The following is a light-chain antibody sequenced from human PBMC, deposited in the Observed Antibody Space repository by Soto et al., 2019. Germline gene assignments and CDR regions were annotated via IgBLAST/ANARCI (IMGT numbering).Light chain of an antibody. J-gene: IGLJ2*01. CDR1: SSNIGKNA. CDR3: AVWDDSLNGPV. Sequence: QSVLTQPPSTSGTPGQRVTISCSGSSSNIGKNAVNWYQQLPGTAPKLLIYRNNLRPSGVPDRVSASKSGTSASLAISGLQSGDEADYYCAVWDDSLNGPVFGGGTKLTVL. CDR2: RNN. V-gene: IGLV1-44*01.